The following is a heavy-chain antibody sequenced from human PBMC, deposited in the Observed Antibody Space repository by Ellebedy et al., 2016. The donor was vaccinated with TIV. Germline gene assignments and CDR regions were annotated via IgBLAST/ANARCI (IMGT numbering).Heavy chain of an antibody. CDR3: ARANTYCSGGACYPDRGFDP. V-gene: IGHV1-2*02. CDR1: GYAFTGYY. J-gene: IGHJ5*02. CDR2: INTNTGGT. D-gene: IGHD2-15*01. Sequence: AASVKVSCKASGYAFTGYYIHWARQAPGQGLEWMGWINTNTGGTNFAQKFQGRVTHTRDTSVSTTYMELSSLRSDDTAVYYCARANTYCSGGACYPDRGFDPWGQGTLVTVSS.